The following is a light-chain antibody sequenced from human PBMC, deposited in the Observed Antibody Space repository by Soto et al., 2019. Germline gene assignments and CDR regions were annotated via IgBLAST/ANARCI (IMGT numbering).Light chain of an antibody. CDR3: QHYSTCPST. CDR1: QSISSW. CDR2: KAS. Sequence: DIQMTQSPSTLSASVGGRVTITCRASQSISSWLACYQQKPGKAPKLLSYKASSLESGVPSRFSGRGSGTEFTLTISSLQPDDCAAYYCQHYSTCPSTFGQGTKLEIK. J-gene: IGKJ2*01. V-gene: IGKV1-5*03.